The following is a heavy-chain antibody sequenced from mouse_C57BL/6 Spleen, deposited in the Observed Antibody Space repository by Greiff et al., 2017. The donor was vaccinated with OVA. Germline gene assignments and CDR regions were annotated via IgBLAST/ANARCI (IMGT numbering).Heavy chain of an antibody. J-gene: IGHJ3*01. CDR2: IYPRSGNT. V-gene: IGHV1-81*01. CDR3: ARSPGYDYDMFAY. Sequence: VKVVESGAELARPGASVKLSCKASGYTFTSYGISWVKQRTGQGLEWIGEIYPRSGNTYYNEKFKGKATLTADKSSSTAYMELRSLTSEDSAVYFCARSPGYDYDMFAYWGQGTLVTVSA. D-gene: IGHD2-4*01. CDR1: GYTFTSYG.